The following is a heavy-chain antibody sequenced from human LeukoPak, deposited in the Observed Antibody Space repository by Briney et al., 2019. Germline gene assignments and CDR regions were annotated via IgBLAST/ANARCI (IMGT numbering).Heavy chain of an antibody. J-gene: IGHJ4*02. D-gene: IGHD3-10*01. CDR3: ATDLKGGSMVRGVSLDY. V-gene: IGHV1-24*01. CDR1: GYTFSSYG. CDR2: SDPEDGKT. Sequence: VASVKVSCKASGYTFSSYGISWVRQAPGKGLEWMGGSDPEDGKTVYAQKFQGRVTMTEDTSTDTAYMDLSSLRSDDTAVYYCATDLKGGSMVRGVSLDYWGQGTLVTVSS.